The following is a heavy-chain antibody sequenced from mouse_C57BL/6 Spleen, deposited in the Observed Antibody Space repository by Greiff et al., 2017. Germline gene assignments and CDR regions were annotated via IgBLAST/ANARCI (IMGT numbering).Heavy chain of an antibody. CDR2: IDPSDSYT. Sequence: QVQLQQPGAELVKPGASVKLSCKASGYTFTSYWMQWVKQRPGQGLEWIGEIDPSDSYTNYNQKFKGKATLTVDTSSSTAYMQLSSLTSEDSAVYYCARTYSNYVLYYFDYWGQGTTLTVSS. D-gene: IGHD2-5*01. CDR1: GYTFTSYW. V-gene: IGHV1-50*01. J-gene: IGHJ2*01. CDR3: ARTYSNYVLYYFDY.